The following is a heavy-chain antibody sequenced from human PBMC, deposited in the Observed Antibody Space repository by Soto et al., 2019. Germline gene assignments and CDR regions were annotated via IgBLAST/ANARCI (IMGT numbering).Heavy chain of an antibody. V-gene: IGHV1-18*04. CDR2: ISAYNGNT. Sequence: GASVKVSCKASGYTFTSYGISWVRQAPGQGLEWMGWISAYNGNTNYAQKLQGRVTMTTDTSTSTAYMELRSLRSDDTAVYYCARGKEYQLLSPGITPLFDYWGQGTLVTVSS. D-gene: IGHD2-2*01. CDR1: GYTFTSYG. J-gene: IGHJ4*02. CDR3: ARGKEYQLLSPGITPLFDY.